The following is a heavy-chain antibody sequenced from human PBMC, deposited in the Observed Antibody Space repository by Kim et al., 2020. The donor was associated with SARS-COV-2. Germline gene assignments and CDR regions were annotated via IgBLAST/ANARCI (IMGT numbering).Heavy chain of an antibody. Sequence: SETLSLTCTVSGGSISSSSYYWGWIRQPPGKGLEWIGSIYYSGSTYYNPSLKSRVTISVDTSKNQFSLKLSSVTAADTAVYYCARTLRDSGDYWYFDLWGRGTLVTVSS. J-gene: IGHJ2*01. V-gene: IGHV4-39*01. CDR2: IYYSGST. CDR3: ARTLRDSGDYWYFDL. D-gene: IGHD3-10*01. CDR1: GGSISSSSYY.